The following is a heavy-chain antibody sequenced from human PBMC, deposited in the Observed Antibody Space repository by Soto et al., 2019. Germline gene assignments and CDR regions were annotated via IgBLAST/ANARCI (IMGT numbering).Heavy chain of an antibody. CDR2: IIPIFGTA. J-gene: IGHJ5*02. D-gene: IGHD6-19*01. Sequence: QVQLVQSGAEVKKPGSSVKVSCKASGGTFSSYAISWVRQAPGHGLEWMGGIIPIFGTANYAQKFQGRVTITADESTSTAYMELSSLRSEDTAVYYCARDRTVAKGSHNWFDPWGQGTLVTVSS. CDR1: GGTFSSYA. V-gene: IGHV1-69*01. CDR3: ARDRTVAKGSHNWFDP.